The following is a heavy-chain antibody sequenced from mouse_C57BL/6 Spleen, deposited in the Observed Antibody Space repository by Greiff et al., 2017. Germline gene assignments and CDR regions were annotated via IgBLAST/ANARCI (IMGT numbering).Heavy chain of an antibody. J-gene: IGHJ1*03. D-gene: IGHD1-1*02. Sequence: EVQLVESGGGLVQPGGSLKLSCAASGFTFSDYYMYWVRQTPEKRLEWVAYISNGGGSTYYPDTVKGRFTISRDNAKNTLYLQMSRLKSEDTAMYYCARDGGGSYGYFYVWGTGTTVTVSS. CDR3: ARDGGGSYGYFYV. CDR1: GFTFSDYY. V-gene: IGHV5-12*01. CDR2: ISNGGGST.